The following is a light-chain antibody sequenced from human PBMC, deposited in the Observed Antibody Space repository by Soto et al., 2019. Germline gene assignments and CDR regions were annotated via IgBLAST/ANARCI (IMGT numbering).Light chain of an antibody. CDR2: EVT. V-gene: IGLV2-8*01. J-gene: IGLJ1*01. CDR3: SSYAGRNSV. Sequence: QSALTQPPSASGSPGQSVTISCTGTSSDIGDYNFVSWYQQHPGKAPKLMIYEVTKRPSGVPDRFSGSKSGNTASLTVSGLQAEDEADYYCSSYAGRNSVFGTGTKLTVL. CDR1: SSDIGDYNF.